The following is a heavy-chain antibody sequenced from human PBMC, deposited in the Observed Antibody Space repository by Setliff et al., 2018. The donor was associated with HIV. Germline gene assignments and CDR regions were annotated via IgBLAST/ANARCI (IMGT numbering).Heavy chain of an antibody. J-gene: IGHJ5*02. CDR2: INPKSGVA. CDR3: ARAHFLVAMTRNWFDP. D-gene: IGHD5-12*01. V-gene: IGHV1-2*06. Sequence: ASVKVSCKATGYTFTDFYIHWVRQAPGQGLEWIGRINPKSGVADYLKKFQGRVTMTTDTSTNTAHMELIRPRFDDTAVYYCARAHFLVAMTRNWFDPWGQGTLVTVSS. CDR1: GYTFTDFY.